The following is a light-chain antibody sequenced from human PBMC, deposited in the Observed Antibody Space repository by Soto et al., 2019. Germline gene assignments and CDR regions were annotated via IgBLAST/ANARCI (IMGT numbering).Light chain of an antibody. V-gene: IGKV3-20*01. Sequence: EIVLTQSPGTLSLSPGEGATLSCRANQSVSSNYLAWYQQKPGQAPRLLICGASSRASGIPDRFSGSGSGTAFTLTINRLEPEDFAVYYCQQYGSSPRTFGQGTKLEIK. CDR2: GAS. CDR1: QSVSSNY. CDR3: QQYGSSPRT. J-gene: IGKJ2*01.